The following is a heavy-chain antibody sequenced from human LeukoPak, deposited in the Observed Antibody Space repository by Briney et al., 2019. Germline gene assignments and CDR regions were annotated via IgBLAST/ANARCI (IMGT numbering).Heavy chain of an antibody. Sequence: GGPLRLSCAASGFTFSSYSMNWVRQAPGKGLEWVSSIISSGTYIYYADSVKGRFTISRDNARNSLSLQMNSLRAEDTAVYYCARDGDILTGYYFDYWGQGTLVTVSS. CDR2: IISSGTYI. CDR3: ARDGDILTGYYFDY. D-gene: IGHD3-9*01. CDR1: GFTFSSYS. J-gene: IGHJ4*02. V-gene: IGHV3-21*01.